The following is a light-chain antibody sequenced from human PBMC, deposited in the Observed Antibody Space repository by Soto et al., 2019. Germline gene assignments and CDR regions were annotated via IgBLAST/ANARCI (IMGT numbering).Light chain of an antibody. Sequence: EIVMTQSPATLSVSPGERATLSCRASQSVSSNLAWYQQKPGQAPRLLIYGASTRATGIPARFSGSGSGTEFTLTISSLQSEDFAVYYGQQYNNWPPETFGQGTKVESK. CDR3: QQYNNWPPET. CDR2: GAS. CDR1: QSVSSN. J-gene: IGKJ1*01. V-gene: IGKV3-15*01.